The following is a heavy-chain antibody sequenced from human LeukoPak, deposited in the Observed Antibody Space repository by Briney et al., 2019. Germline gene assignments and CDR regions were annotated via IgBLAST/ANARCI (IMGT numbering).Heavy chain of an antibody. CDR1: GYSFTGYY. CDR3: ARGDRNWFDS. D-gene: IGHD2-21*01. CDR2: VNPSSGDT. Sequence: ASVKVSCKASGYSFTGYYIHWVRQAPGQGLEWMGWVNPSSGDTNYAQKFQGRVTMTRDTSITTASMELSRLTSDDTAVFYCARGDRNWFDSWGQGTLVTVSS. V-gene: IGHV1-2*02. J-gene: IGHJ5*01.